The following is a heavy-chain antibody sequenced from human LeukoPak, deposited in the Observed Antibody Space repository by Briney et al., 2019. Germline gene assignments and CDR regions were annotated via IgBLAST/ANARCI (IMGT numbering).Heavy chain of an antibody. Sequence: GGSLRLSSAASGFTVSRNHMTWVRQAPGKGLEWVSVIYIDGNTYYADSVRGRFTISRDNSKNTVYLQMNSLRAEDTAVYYCARGDGYNFFDSWGQGTLVTVSS. CDR2: IYIDGNT. D-gene: IGHD5-24*01. CDR3: ARGDGYNFFDS. J-gene: IGHJ4*02. V-gene: IGHV3-66*01. CDR1: GFTVSRNH.